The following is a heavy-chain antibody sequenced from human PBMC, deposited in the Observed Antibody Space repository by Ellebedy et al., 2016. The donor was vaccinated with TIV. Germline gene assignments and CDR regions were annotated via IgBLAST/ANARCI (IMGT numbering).Heavy chain of an antibody. J-gene: IGHJ3*01. CDR2: ISNEGSTR. Sequence: GESLKISCEASGFTFSTYGMHWVRQAPGKGLEWVAFISNEGSTRYNTDSVKGRFTISRDNSKNTLYLQMASLRAEDTAVYYCAKDIDSGSYYLDASDVWGQGTKVTVSS. CDR1: GFTFSTYG. D-gene: IGHD1-26*01. CDR3: AKDIDSGSYYLDASDV. V-gene: IGHV3-30*18.